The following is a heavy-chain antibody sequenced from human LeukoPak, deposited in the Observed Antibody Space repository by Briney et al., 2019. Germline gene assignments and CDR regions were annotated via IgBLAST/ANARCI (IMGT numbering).Heavy chain of an antibody. Sequence: ASVKVSCKASGYTFTSYYMHWVRQAPGQGLEWMGIINPSNGNTGYTPKFQGRVTMTRDMSTSAVYMELSSLRSEDTAVYYCARFHKRGVRGVIINAGDYWGQGTLVTVSS. CDR3: ARFHKRGVRGVIINAGDY. V-gene: IGHV1-46*01. CDR1: GYTFTSYY. J-gene: IGHJ4*02. D-gene: IGHD3-10*01. CDR2: INPSNGNT.